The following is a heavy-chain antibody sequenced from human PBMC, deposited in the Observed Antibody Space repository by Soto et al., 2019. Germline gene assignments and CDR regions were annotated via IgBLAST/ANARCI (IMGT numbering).Heavy chain of an antibody. CDR2: ISSSSYI. CDR1: GFTFSSYS. CDR3: ASSAQEMEFDY. Sequence: PGGSLRLSCATSGFTFSSYSMNWVRQAPGKGLEWVSSISSSSYIYYADSVKGRFTISRDNAKNSLYLQMNSLRAEDTAVYYCASSAQEMEFDYWGQGTLVTVSS. J-gene: IGHJ4*02. V-gene: IGHV3-21*01. D-gene: IGHD1-1*01.